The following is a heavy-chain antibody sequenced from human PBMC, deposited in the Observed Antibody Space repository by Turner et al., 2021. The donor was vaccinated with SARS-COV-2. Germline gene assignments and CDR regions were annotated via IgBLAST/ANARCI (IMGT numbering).Heavy chain of an antibody. CDR1: GFTFSSYS. J-gene: IGHJ4*02. CDR3: ARGANGNFDY. CDR2: SSSTSNYI. Sequence: EVQLVESGGGLGTTGGSLRLSCAASGFTFSSYSMNWVLQAPGKGLEWVTSSSSTSNYIFYAASVKGRFTISRDNAKNSLYLQMNSLRVEDTAVYYCARGANGNFDYWGQGALVTVSS. V-gene: IGHV3-21*01. D-gene: IGHD1-26*01.